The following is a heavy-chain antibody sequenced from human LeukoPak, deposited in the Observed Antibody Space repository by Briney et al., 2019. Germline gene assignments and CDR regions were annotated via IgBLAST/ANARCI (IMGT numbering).Heavy chain of an antibody. J-gene: IGHJ4*02. Sequence: PGGSLRLSCAASGFTFSSYSMNWVRQAPGKGLEWVSYISGSGSAMNYADSLKGRFTISRDNAKNSLYLQMNSLRAEDTAVYYCARDIEPQRYWGQGTLVTVSS. CDR1: GFTFSSYS. CDR2: ISGSGSAM. CDR3: ARDIEPQRY. D-gene: IGHD6-25*01. V-gene: IGHV3-48*04.